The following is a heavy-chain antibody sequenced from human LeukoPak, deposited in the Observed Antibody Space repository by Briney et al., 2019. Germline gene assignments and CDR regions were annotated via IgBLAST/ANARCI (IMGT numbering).Heavy chain of an antibody. CDR2: ISAYNGNT. Sequence: GASVKVSCKASGYTFTGYYMHWVRQAPGQGLEWMGWISAYNGNTNYAQKLQGRVTMTTDTSTSTAYMELRSLRSDDTAVYYCARDRSLELLWFGEASDYWGQGTLVTVSS. D-gene: IGHD3-10*01. CDR3: ARDRSLELLWFGEASDY. CDR1: GYTFTGYY. V-gene: IGHV1-18*04. J-gene: IGHJ4*02.